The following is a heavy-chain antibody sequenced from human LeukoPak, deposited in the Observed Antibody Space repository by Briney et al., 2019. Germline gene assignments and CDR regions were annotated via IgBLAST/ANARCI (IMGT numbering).Heavy chain of an antibody. CDR3: ARHSGYGSGSYYGLVDY. V-gene: IGHV4-34*01. Sequence: PSETLSLTCAVYGGSFSGYYWSWIRQPPGKGLEWIGEINHSGSTNYNPSLKSRVTISVDTSKNQFSLKLSSVTAADTAVYYCARHSGYGSGSYYGLVDYWGQGTLVTVSS. CDR2: INHSGST. J-gene: IGHJ4*02. CDR1: GGSFSGYY. D-gene: IGHD3-10*01.